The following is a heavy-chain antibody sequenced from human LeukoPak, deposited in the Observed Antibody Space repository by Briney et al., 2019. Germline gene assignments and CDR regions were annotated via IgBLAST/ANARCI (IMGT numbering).Heavy chain of an antibody. CDR2: INPNSGGT. CDR1: GGSFSSYA. J-gene: IGHJ4*02. V-gene: IGHV1-2*02. D-gene: IGHD6-19*01. Sequence: ASVKVSCKASGGSFSSYAISWVRQAPGQGLEWMGWINPNSGGTNYAQKFQGRVTMTRDTSISTAYMELSRLRSDDTAVYYCARGLEGQWLANFDYWGQGTLVTVSS. CDR3: ARGLEGQWLANFDY.